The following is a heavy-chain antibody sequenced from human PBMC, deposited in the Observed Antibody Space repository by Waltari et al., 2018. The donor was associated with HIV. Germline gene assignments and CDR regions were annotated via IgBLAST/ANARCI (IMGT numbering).Heavy chain of an antibody. CDR1: GGSVSSSSYF. CDR2: IYYTERA. Sequence: QLQLQESGPGLVKPSETLSLTCPVPGGSVSSSSYFWGWIRQPPGKGLEWVGMIYYTERAYYNPSLKSRVTISVDTSKNQFSLKVTSVTAADTAVYYCARHALRVGAAYWNFDLWGRGTLVTVSS. J-gene: IGHJ2*01. CDR3: ARHALRVGAAYWNFDL. V-gene: IGHV4-39*01. D-gene: IGHD1-26*01.